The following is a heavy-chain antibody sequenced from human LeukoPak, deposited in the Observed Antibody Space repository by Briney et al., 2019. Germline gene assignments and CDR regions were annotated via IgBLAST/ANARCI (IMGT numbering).Heavy chain of an antibody. Sequence: GESLKISCQGSGYSFTSYWIGWVRQMPGKGLEWMGIIYPGDSDTRYSPSFQGQVTISADKSISTAYLQWSSLKASDTAMYYCARRPTTVVTRDAFDIWGQGTMVTVSS. CDR3: ARRPTTVVTRDAFDI. D-gene: IGHD4-23*01. J-gene: IGHJ3*02. V-gene: IGHV5-51*01. CDR2: IYPGDSDT. CDR1: GYSFTSYW.